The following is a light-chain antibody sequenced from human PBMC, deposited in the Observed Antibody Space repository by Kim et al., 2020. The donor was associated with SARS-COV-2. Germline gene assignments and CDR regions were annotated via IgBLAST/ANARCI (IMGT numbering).Light chain of an antibody. CDR3: GTWETNVGAGI. CDR1: SSNIGNNY. J-gene: IGLJ2*01. CDR2: DNS. Sequence: QSVLTQPPSVSAAPGQKVTISCSGGSSNIGNNYVSWYQQLPGTAPKLLIYDNSKRPSGIPDRFSGSKSGTSATLGITGLQTGDEADYYCGTWETNVGAGIFGGGTQLTVL. V-gene: IGLV1-51*01.